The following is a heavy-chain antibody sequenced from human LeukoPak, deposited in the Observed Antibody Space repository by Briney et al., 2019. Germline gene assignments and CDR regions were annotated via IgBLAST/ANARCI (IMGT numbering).Heavy chain of an antibody. Sequence: ASVKVSCKASGYTFTGYYMHWVRQPPGQGLEWMGWINPNSGGTNYAQNFQGRVTMTRDTSISTAYMELTRLKSDDTAVYYCARETYYDFWTGADSWGQGTLVTVSS. J-gene: IGHJ5*01. CDR3: ARETYYDFWTGADS. V-gene: IGHV1-2*02. D-gene: IGHD3-3*01. CDR2: INPNSGGT. CDR1: GYTFTGYY.